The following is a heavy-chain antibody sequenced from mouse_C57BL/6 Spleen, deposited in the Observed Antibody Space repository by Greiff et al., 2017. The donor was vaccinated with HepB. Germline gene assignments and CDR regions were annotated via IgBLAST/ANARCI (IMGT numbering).Heavy chain of an antibody. V-gene: IGHV1-72*01. CDR3: AREGKLGSSYRYAMDY. CDR2: IDPNSGGT. J-gene: IGHJ4*01. D-gene: IGHD1-1*01. CDR1: GYTFTSYW. Sequence: QVQLQQSGAELVKPGASVKLSCKASGYTFTSYWMHWVKQRPGRGLEWIGRIDPNSGGTKYNEKFKSKATLTVDKPSSTAYMQLSSLTSEDSAVYYCAREGKLGSSYRYAMDYWGQGTSVTVSS.